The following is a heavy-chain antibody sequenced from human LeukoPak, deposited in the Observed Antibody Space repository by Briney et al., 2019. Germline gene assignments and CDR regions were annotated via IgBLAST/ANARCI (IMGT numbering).Heavy chain of an antibody. V-gene: IGHV1-18*04. CDR2: ISAYNGST. CDR1: GYTFTGYY. J-gene: IGHJ6*03. CDR3: ARDSMVRGVIYYMDV. D-gene: IGHD3-10*01. Sequence: ASVKVSCKASGYTFTGYYMHWVRQAPGQGLEWMGWISAYNGSTNYAQNVQDRVTMTTDTSTSTAYMELRSLRSDDTAVYYCARDSMVRGVIYYMDVWGKGTTVTVSS.